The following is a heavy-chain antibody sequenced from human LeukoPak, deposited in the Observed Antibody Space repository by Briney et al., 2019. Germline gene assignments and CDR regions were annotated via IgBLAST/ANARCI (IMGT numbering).Heavy chain of an antibody. CDR1: GYTFTGCY. V-gene: IGHV1-2*02. CDR3: ARASYYDFWSGYYPFDY. D-gene: IGHD3-3*01. CDR2: INPNSGGT. Sequence: GASVKVSCKASGYTFTGCYMHWVRQAPGQGLEWMGWINPNSGGTNYAQKFQGRVTMTRDTSISTAYMELSRLRSDDTAVYYCARASYYDFWSGYYPFDYWGQGTLVTVSS. J-gene: IGHJ4*02.